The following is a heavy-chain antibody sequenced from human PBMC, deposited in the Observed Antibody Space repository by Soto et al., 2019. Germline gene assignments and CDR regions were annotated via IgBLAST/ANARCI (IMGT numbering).Heavy chain of an antibody. CDR1: GFTVSSNY. V-gene: IGHV3-53*02. D-gene: IGHD2-15*01. CDR3: ARSSRGGNAGYFDL. CDR2: IYSGGST. Sequence: EVQLVETGGGLIQPGGSLRLSCAASGFTVSSNYMSWVRQAPGKGLEWVSVIYSGGSTHYADSVKGRFTISRDNSKNTLYLQMNSLRAEDTAVHYCARSSRGGNAGYFDLWGRGTLVTVSS. J-gene: IGHJ2*01.